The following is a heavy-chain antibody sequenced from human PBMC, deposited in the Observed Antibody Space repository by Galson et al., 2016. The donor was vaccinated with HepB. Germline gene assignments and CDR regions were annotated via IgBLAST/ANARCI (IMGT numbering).Heavy chain of an antibody. J-gene: IGHJ4*02. Sequence: SVKVSCKASGYAFTAYYIHWVRQTPGHGLEWIAWFDPNHGGANYAVKFRDRLTVSGDKANTTAHMELTLLTSDDTAVYYCARLIGHFDEYDYWGQGTLVTVSS. CDR1: GYAFTAYY. CDR3: ARLIGHFDEYDY. D-gene: IGHD3-22*01. CDR2: FDPNHGGA. V-gene: IGHV1-2*02.